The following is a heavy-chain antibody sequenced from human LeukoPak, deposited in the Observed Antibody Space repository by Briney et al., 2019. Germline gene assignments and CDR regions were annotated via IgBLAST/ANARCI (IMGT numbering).Heavy chain of an antibody. Sequence: GGSLGLSCAASGFTFSDYYMSWIRRAPGKGMECISYISSSSNYTNYADSVKGRFTISRDNAKNSLYLQMNSLRAEDTAVYYCARDRYCSGGTCYSAAWFDPWGQGTLVTVSS. CDR2: ISSSSNYT. CDR3: ARDRYCSGGTCYSAAWFDP. D-gene: IGHD2-15*01. J-gene: IGHJ5*02. CDR1: GFTFSDYY. V-gene: IGHV3-11*06.